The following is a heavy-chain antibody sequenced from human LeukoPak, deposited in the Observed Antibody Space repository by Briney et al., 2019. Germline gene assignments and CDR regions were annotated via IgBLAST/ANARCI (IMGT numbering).Heavy chain of an antibody. Sequence: SVKVSCKASGYTFTSYYMDWVRQAPGQGLEWMGGIIPIFGTANYAQKFQGRVTITADESTSTAYMELSSLRSEDTAVYYCARVGYSCGWSPPRRSDDAFDIWGQGTMVTVSS. D-gene: IGHD6-19*01. CDR2: IIPIFGTA. CDR1: GYTFTSYY. V-gene: IGHV1-69*13. CDR3: ARVGYSCGWSPPRRSDDAFDI. J-gene: IGHJ3*02.